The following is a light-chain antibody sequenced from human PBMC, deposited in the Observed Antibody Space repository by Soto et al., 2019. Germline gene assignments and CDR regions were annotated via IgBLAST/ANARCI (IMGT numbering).Light chain of an antibody. V-gene: IGKV3-20*01. CDR2: GAS. CDR3: QQYGSSSS. CDR1: QSVSSY. Sequence: EIVLTQSPATLSFAAGERATLSSRASQSVSSYLAWYQQKPGQAPRLLIYGASTRATGIPARFSGSGSGADFTLTISRLEPEDFAVYYCQQYGSSSSFGGGTKVDIK. J-gene: IGKJ4*01.